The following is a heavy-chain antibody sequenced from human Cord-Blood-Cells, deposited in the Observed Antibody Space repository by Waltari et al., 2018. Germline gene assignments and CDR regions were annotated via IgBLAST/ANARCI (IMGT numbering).Heavy chain of an antibody. CDR2: FEPEDGET. CDR1: GYTLTELS. J-gene: IGHJ3*02. V-gene: IGHV1-24*01. CDR3: ATTSLGYDFWSGYYTGAFDI. Sequence: QVQLVQSGAEVKKPGASVKVSCKVSGYTLTELSMHWVRQAPGKGLGWMGGFEPEDGETIYAQKFQGRVTMTEDTSTDTAYMELSSLRSEDTAVYYCATTSLGYDFWSGYYTGAFDIWGQGTMVTVSS. D-gene: IGHD3-3*01.